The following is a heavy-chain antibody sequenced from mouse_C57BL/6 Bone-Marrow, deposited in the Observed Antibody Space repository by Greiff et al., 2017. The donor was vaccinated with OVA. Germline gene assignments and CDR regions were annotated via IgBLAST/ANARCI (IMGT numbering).Heavy chain of an antibody. D-gene: IGHD1-1*01. CDR1: GYTFTSYW. CDR3: ASITPMDY. J-gene: IGHJ4*01. Sequence: VKLQESGAELVKPGASVKMSCKASGYTFTSYWITWVKQRPGQGLEWIGDIYPGSGSTNYNEKFKSKATLTVDTSSSTAYMQLSSLTSEDSAVYYCASITPMDYWGQGTSVTVSS. V-gene: IGHV1-55*01. CDR2: IYPGSGST.